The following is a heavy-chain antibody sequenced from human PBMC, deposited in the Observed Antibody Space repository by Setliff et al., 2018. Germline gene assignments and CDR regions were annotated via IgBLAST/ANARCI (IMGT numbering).Heavy chain of an antibody. J-gene: IGHJ4*02. CDR1: GFTFSYYA. CDR2: MSFDGKNN. V-gene: IGHV3-30*03. CDR3: ARWTTAFDY. Sequence: PGGSLRLSCAASGFTFSYYAMHWVRQAPGKGLEWVAVMSFDGKNNYYADSVKGRFTISRDNSKNTLYLQMSSLKPEDTAVYYCARWTTAFDYWGQGTLVNVSS. D-gene: IGHD4-17*01.